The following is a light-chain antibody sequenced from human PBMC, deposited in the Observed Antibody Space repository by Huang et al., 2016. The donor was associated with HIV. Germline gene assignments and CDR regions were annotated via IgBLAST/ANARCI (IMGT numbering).Light chain of an antibody. J-gene: IGKJ2*01. Sequence: DIQMTQSPSSLSASVGDRVTITCRASQDISNYLVWFQQKPGKAPKALIYAASTLQTGVTSRFIGRVSVTDFTLTINSLQPEDFATYYCQHYKTYPLTFGQGTKLEIK. CDR1: QDISNY. CDR2: AAS. CDR3: QHYKTYPLT. V-gene: IGKV1-16*01.